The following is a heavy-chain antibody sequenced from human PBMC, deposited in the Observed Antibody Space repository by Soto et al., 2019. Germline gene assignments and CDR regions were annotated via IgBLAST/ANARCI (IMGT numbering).Heavy chain of an antibody. CDR2: INAGNGNT. CDR3: ARGLFAKYSSSYYDAFDI. V-gene: IGHV1-3*01. CDR1: GYTFTSYA. J-gene: IGHJ3*02. D-gene: IGHD6-6*01. Sequence: QVPLVQSGAEVKKPGASVKVSCKASGYTFTSYAMHWVRQAPGQRLEWMGWINAGNGNTKYSQKFQGRVTITRDTSASTAYMELSSLRSEDTAVYYCARGLFAKYSSSYYDAFDIWGQGTMVTVSS.